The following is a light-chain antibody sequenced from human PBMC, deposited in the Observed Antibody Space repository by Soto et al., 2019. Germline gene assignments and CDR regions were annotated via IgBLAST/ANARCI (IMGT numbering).Light chain of an antibody. V-gene: IGKV1-39*01. CDR3: QQSYNTPDT. J-gene: IGKJ2*01. Sequence: DIQLTQSPSSLSPSVGDRVTITCRASQSISTYLNWYLQKPGNAPKLLIYAASSLLSGVPSRFSGSGSVTDFTLTISSLQPEDFATYYCQQSYNTPDTFGQGTKLELK. CDR1: QSISTY. CDR2: AAS.